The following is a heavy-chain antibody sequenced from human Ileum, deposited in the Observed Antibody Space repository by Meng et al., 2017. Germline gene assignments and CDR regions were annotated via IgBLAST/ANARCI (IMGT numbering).Heavy chain of an antibody. CDR2: IHHAGRI. D-gene: IGHD5-18*01. CDR1: TGSITSYY. V-gene: IGHV4-34*01. CDR3: ARGSASGYYPIDE. Sequence: GSLRLSCVVDTGSITSYYWTWIRQPPGKGLEWIGEIHHAGRITYNPSLRSRVTISIDTSKSQFSLSLTSVKAADTAVYYCARGSASGYYPIDEWGQGTQVTVSS. J-gene: IGHJ4*02.